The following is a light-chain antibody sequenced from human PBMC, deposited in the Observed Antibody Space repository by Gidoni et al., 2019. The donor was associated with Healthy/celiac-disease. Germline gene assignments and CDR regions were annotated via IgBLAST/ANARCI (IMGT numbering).Light chain of an antibody. CDR1: QSVLYSSNNNNY. CDR3: QQYYSTPLT. Sequence: DIVMTQYPDSLVVSLGERATINCRSSQSVLYSSNNNNYLAWYQQKPGQPPKLLIYGASTRESGVPDRFSGSGSGTDFTLTISSLQAEDVAVYYCQQYYSTPLTFGGGTKVEIK. V-gene: IGKV4-1*01. CDR2: GAS. J-gene: IGKJ4*01.